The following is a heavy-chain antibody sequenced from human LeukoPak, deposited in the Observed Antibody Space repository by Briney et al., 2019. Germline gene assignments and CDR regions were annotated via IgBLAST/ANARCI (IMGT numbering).Heavy chain of an antibody. D-gene: IGHD4-17*01. CDR2: ISSSSYYI. V-gene: IGHV3-21*01. J-gene: IGHJ2*01. CDR3: ARDEDYGDYEYLDL. CDR1: GFTFSSYS. Sequence: GGSLRLSCAASGFTFSSYSMNWVRQAPGKGLEWVSYISSSSYYIYCAASVKGRFTISRDNAKNSLYLQMNSLRAEDTAVYYCARDEDYGDYEYLDLWGRGTLVTVSS.